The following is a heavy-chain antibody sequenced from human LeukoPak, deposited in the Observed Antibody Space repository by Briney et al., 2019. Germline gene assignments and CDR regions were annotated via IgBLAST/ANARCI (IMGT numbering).Heavy chain of an antibody. CDR1: GFTFSSYW. CDR2: INSDGSST. J-gene: IGHJ4*02. CDR3: ARDFGSSGWYGTAGY. D-gene: IGHD6-19*01. Sequence: PGGSLRLSCAASGFTFSSYWMHWVRHAPGKGLVWVSRINSDGSSTSYADSVKGRFTISRDNAKNTLYLQMNSLRAEDTAVYYCARDFGSSGWYGTAGYWGQGTLVTVSS. V-gene: IGHV3-74*01.